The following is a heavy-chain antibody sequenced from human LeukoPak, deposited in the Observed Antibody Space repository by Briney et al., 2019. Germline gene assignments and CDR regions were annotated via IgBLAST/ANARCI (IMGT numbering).Heavy chain of an antibody. J-gene: IGHJ4*02. CDR2: IYYSGTT. CDR3: AREVASSVEY. D-gene: IGHD3-10*01. Sequence: SETLSLTCTVSGDSIKSTSSHWGWIRQPPGKGLEWIGSIYYSGTTYYNPSLISRLTISVDTSRNQFSLRLSSVTAADTAVYHCAREVASSVEYWGQGSLVTVSS. V-gene: IGHV4-39*02. CDR1: GDSIKSTSSH.